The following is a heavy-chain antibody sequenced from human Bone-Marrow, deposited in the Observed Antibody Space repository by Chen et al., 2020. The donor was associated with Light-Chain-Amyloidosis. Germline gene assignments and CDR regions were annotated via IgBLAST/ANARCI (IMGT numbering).Heavy chain of an antibody. CDR2: ISNDGSRV. CDR1: GFTFSSYA. CDR3: ARERDGRGLDY. Sequence: VESGGGVVQPGRSLRLSCAASGFTFSSYAMYWVRQAPGKGLEWLGFISNDGSRVSYAGSLKGRFTISRDQSKRKLYLQMNSLGPEDTALYYCARERDGRGLDYWGQGTLVSVST. J-gene: IGHJ4*02. D-gene: IGHD3-10*01. V-gene: IGHV3-30*03.